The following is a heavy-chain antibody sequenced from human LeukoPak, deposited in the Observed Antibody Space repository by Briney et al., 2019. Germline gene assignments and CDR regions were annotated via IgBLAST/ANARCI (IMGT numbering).Heavy chain of an antibody. Sequence: ASVKVSCKASGYTFTSYGISWVRQAPGQGLEWMGWISAYNGNTNYAQKLQGRVTMTTDTSTSTAYMELRSLRSEDTAVYYCARANFYIAAAGTGWFDPWGQGTLVTVSS. J-gene: IGHJ5*02. D-gene: IGHD6-13*01. CDR2: ISAYNGNT. CDR1: GYTFTSYG. V-gene: IGHV1-18*01. CDR3: ARANFYIAAAGTGWFDP.